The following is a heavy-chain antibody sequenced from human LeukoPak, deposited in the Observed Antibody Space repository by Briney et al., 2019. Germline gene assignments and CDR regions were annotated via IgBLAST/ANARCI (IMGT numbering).Heavy chain of an antibody. D-gene: IGHD6-13*01. Sequence: PSQTLSLTCAVSGGSISSGGYSWSWVRQPPGKGMEFIAYIYYTGNTYFNPSLKSRVTISVDTSKNQFSLKLSSVPAPDTAVYYCARVLAAAGNNWFDPWGQGTQVTVSS. J-gene: IGHJ5*02. CDR2: IYYTGNT. CDR3: ARVLAAAGNNWFDP. V-gene: IGHV4-30-4*07. CDR1: GGSISSGGYS.